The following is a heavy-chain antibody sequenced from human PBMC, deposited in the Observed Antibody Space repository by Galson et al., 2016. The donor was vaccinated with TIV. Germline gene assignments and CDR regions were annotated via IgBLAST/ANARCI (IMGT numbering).Heavy chain of an antibody. Sequence: TLSLTCTVSGGSISGGVYFWSWIRQPAGKGLEWIGRMYSSGHTNYNPSLKSRVTMSVDASKNQFSLKLNTVTAADTAVYDCARAHSTGWDNGGDAFDIWGLGTVVTVSS. CDR3: ARAHSTGWDNGGDAFDI. CDR2: MYSSGHT. J-gene: IGHJ3*02. D-gene: IGHD6-19*01. CDR1: GGSISGGVYF. V-gene: IGHV4-61*02.